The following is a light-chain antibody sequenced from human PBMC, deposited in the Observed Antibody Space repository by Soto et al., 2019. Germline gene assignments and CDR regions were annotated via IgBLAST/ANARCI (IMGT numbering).Light chain of an antibody. J-gene: IGLJ1*01. CDR1: SSNIGANYA. CDR2: DYN. V-gene: IGLV1-40*01. Sequence: QSVLTQPPSVSGAPGHRVTISCAGSSSNIGANYAVHWYQQLPGTAPKLLIYDYNKRPSGVPDRFSGSKSGTSASLAITGLQAEDEADYYCCSYTVSGTYVFGTGTKVTVL. CDR3: CSYTVSGTYV.